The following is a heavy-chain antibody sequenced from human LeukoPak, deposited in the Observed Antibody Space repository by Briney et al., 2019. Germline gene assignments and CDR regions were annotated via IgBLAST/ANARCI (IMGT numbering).Heavy chain of an antibody. CDR3: ACSQQLVQSHQLDY. CDR1: VGSLCSGGYS. D-gene: IGHD6-13*01. V-gene: IGHV4-30-2*01. Sequence: SQTLSLTCAVSVGSLCSGGYSCSWIRQPPGEGLEWIGYIYHSGSTYHIPSLKSRVTISVDRSKNQFSLKLSSVTAADTAVYYCACSQQLVQSHQLDYWGQGTLVTVSS. J-gene: IGHJ4*02. CDR2: IYHSGST.